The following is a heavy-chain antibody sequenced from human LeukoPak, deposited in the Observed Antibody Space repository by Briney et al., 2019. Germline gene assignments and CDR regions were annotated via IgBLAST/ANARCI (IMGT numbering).Heavy chain of an antibody. CDR1: GFTFSSYW. V-gene: IGHV3-7*01. Sequence: GSLRLSCAASGFTFSSYWMGWVRQAPGKGLEWVANIKQDGSEKYYVDSVKGRFTISRDNAKNSLYLQMSSLRADDTAVYYCARDRLLYYYDSGPTGHFQHWGQGTLVTVSS. CDR3: ARDRLLYYYDSGPTGHFQH. J-gene: IGHJ1*01. D-gene: IGHD3-22*01. CDR2: IKQDGSEK.